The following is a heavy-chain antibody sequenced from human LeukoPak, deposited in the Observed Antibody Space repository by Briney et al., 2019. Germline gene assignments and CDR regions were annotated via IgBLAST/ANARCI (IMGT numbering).Heavy chain of an antibody. CDR2: IIPILGIA. V-gene: IGHV1-69*02. D-gene: IGHD3-10*01. CDR1: GGTFSSYT. J-gene: IGHJ4*02. CDR3: ATGSGSYSHYRFDY. Sequence: SVKVSRKASGGTFSSYTISWVRQAPGQGLEWMGRIIPILGIANYAQKFQGRVTITADKSTSTAYMELSSLRSEDTAVYYCATGSGSYSHYRFDYWGQGTLVTVSS.